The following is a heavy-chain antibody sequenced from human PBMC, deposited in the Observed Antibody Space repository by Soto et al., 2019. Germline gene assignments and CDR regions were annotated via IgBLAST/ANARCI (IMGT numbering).Heavy chain of an antibody. D-gene: IGHD2-2*01. CDR1: GFTFSSYA. CDR2: ISGSGAYT. Sequence: EVQLLESGGGSVQPGGSLRLSCAASGFTFSSYAMTWVRQAPGKGLEWVSAISGSGAYTYYANSVKGRFIISRDNSKNTLYLQLNSLRAEDTAVYYCAKYGCSSTSCQCDYWGQGTRVTVSS. V-gene: IGHV3-23*01. J-gene: IGHJ4*02. CDR3: AKYGCSSTSCQCDY.